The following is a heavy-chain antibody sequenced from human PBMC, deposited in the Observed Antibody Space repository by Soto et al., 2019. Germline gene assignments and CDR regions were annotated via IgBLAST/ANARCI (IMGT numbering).Heavy chain of an antibody. CDR1: GGSSSSGGYY. CDR3: ASSRNYYYDSSGYSGNYYYYGMDV. J-gene: IGHJ6*02. Sequence: NPSETLSLTCTVSGGSSSSGGYYWSWIRQHPGKGLEWIGYIYYSGSTYYNPSLKSRVTISVDTSKNQFSLKLSSVTAADTAVYYCASSRNYYYDSSGYSGNYYYYGMDVWGQGTTVTVSS. CDR2: IYYSGST. D-gene: IGHD3-22*01. V-gene: IGHV4-31*03.